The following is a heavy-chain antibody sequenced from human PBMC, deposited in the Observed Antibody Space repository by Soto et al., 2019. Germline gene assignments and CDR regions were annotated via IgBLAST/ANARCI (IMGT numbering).Heavy chain of an antibody. CDR3: ARGGYCSGGSCWHFDY. D-gene: IGHD2-15*01. J-gene: IGHJ4*02. CDR2: INHSGST. CDR1: GGSFSGYY. Sequence: SETLSLTCGVYGGSFSGYYWNWIRQPPGKGLEWIGEINHSGSTNYNPSLKSRVTISVDTSKNQFSLKLSSVTAADTAVYYCARGGYCSGGSCWHFDYWGQGTLVTVPS. V-gene: IGHV4-34*01.